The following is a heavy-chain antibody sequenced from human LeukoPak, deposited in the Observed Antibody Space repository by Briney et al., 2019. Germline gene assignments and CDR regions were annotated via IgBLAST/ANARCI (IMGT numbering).Heavy chain of an antibody. CDR1: GFTFSSYA. CDR2: ISYDGNNE. Sequence: GGSLSLSCAASGFTFSSYAMHWVRQAPGKGLEWVAVISYDGNNEYYADSVKGRFTISRDNSKNTLYLQMNSLRTEDTAVYYCARPFHKFFDYWGQGTLVTVSS. V-gene: IGHV3-30-3*01. D-gene: IGHD3-3*02. CDR3: ARPFHKFFDY. J-gene: IGHJ4*02.